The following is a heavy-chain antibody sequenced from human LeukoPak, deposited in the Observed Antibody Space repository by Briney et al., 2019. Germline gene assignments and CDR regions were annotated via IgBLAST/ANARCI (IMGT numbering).Heavy chain of an antibody. CDR2: ISYDGSNK. J-gene: IGHJ4*02. CDR1: GFTFSSYA. Sequence: GGSLRLSCAASGFTFSSYAMHWVRQAPGKGLEWVAVISYDGSNKYYADSVKGRFTISRDNSKNTLYLQMNGLRAEDTAVYYCARDAGYSSGWPEYWGQGTLVTVSS. D-gene: IGHD6-19*01. CDR3: ARDAGYSSGWPEY. V-gene: IGHV3-30-3*01.